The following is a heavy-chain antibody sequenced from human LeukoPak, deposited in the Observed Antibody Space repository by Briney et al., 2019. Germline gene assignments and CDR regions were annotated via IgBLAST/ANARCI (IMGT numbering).Heavy chain of an antibody. D-gene: IGHD5-24*01. J-gene: IGHJ4*02. V-gene: IGHV4-31*03. CDR1: GGSISSGGYY. CDR3: AKTRDGSYYFDY. CDR2: IYYSGST. Sequence: SQTLSLTCTVSGGSISSGGYYWNWIRQHPGKGLEWIGYIYYSGSTYYNLSLKSRVTISVDTSKNQFFLKLSSVTAADTAVYYCAKTRDGSYYFDYWGQGTLVTVSS.